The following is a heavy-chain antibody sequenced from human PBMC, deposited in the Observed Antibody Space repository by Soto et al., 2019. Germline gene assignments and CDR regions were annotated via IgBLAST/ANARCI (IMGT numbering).Heavy chain of an antibody. CDR3: TRGTMV. D-gene: IGHD3-10*01. CDR1: GGSISSGTYY. CDR2: IHHSGNT. J-gene: IGHJ4*02. V-gene: IGHV4-31*03. Sequence: QVQLQESGPGLVKPSQTLSLTCTVSGGSISSGTYYWSWVRQHTGEGLEWIGHIHHSGNTYYNSSLRSRITISIDTSKHQFSLNLSSVTAADTAVYYCTRGTMVWGQGTLVTVSS.